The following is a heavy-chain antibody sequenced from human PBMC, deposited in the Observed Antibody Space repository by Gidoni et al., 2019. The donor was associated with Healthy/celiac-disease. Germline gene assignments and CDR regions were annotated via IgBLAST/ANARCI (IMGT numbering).Heavy chain of an antibody. CDR2: ISGSGGST. Sequence: EVQLLESGGGLVQPGGSLRLSCAASGFTFSSYAMSWVRQAPGKGLEWVSAISGSGGSTYYADSVKGRFTISRDNSKNTLYLQMNSLRAEDTAVYYCAKDLKYCSGGSCPNTYFDYWGQGTLVTVSS. V-gene: IGHV3-23*01. D-gene: IGHD2-15*01. J-gene: IGHJ4*02. CDR1: GFTFSSYA. CDR3: AKDLKYCSGGSCPNTYFDY.